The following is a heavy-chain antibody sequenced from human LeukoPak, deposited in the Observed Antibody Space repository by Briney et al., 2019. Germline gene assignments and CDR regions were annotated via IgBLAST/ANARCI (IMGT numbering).Heavy chain of an antibody. J-gene: IGHJ4*02. Sequence: GGSLRLSCAVSGITLSNYGMSWVRQAPGKGLEWVAGISGSGGRTYYADSVKGRFTISRDNSKNTLYLQMNSLRAEDTAVYYCAKLVVVVPAARDYWGQGTLVTVSP. CDR1: GITLSNYG. D-gene: IGHD2-2*01. CDR3: AKLVVVVPAARDY. CDR2: ISGSGGRT. V-gene: IGHV3-23*01.